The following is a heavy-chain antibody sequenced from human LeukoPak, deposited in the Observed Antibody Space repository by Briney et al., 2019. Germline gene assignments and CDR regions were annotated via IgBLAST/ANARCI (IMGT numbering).Heavy chain of an antibody. CDR3: ARSLGSHNFDY. CDR2: INGGSDSA. Sequence: ASVKVSCKASGYTFTSYAMHWVRQAPGQRLEWMGWINGGSDSAKYLQKFQGRVTISRDTSASTAYMELSSLRSEDTAVYYCARSLGSHNFDYWGQGTLVTVSS. D-gene: IGHD3-10*01. CDR1: GYTFTSYA. J-gene: IGHJ4*02. V-gene: IGHV1-3*01.